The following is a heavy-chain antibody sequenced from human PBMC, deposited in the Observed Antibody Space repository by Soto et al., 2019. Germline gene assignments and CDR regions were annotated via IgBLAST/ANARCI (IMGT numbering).Heavy chain of an antibody. CDR2: INHSGST. V-gene: IGHV4-34*01. CDR1: GGSFSGYY. Sequence: QVPLQQWGAGLLKPSETLSLTCAVYGGSFSGYYWSWIRQPPGKGREWLGEINHSGSTNYNPSLKSRVTISVDTSKTQFSLKRSSVTAAATAVYYCARGPILLLWCGWGRGWFDPWGQGTLVTVSS. D-gene: IGHD3-10*01. CDR3: ARGPILLLWCGWGRGWFDP. J-gene: IGHJ5*02.